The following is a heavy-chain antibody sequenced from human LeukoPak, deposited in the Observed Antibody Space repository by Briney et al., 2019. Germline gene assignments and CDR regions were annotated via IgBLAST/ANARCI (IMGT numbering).Heavy chain of an antibody. D-gene: IGHD3-22*01. V-gene: IGHV3-53*01. Sequence: GGSLRLSCAASGFTVSSNYMSWVRQAPGKGLEWVTVIYSGGSTYYADSVRGRFTISRDNSKNTLYLQMNSLGAEDTAVYYCARVSYYDSSGYYFLSYVDYWGQGTLVTVSS. CDR2: IYSGGST. CDR1: GFTVSSNY. J-gene: IGHJ4*02. CDR3: ARVSYYDSSGYYFLSYVDY.